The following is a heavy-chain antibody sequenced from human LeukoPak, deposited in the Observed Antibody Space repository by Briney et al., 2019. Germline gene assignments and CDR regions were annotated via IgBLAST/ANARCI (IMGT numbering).Heavy chain of an antibody. V-gene: IGHV4-30-4*01. J-gene: IGHJ3*02. CDR3: ARDGDYGLSDAFDI. CDR2: IYYSGST. CDR1: GGSISSGDYY. Sequence: PSQTLSLTCTVSGGSISSGDYYWSWIRQPPGKGLEWIGYIYYSGSTYYNPSLKSRVTISVDTSKNQFSLKLSSVTAADTAVYYCARDGDYGLSDAFDIWGQGTMVTVPS. D-gene: IGHD4-17*01.